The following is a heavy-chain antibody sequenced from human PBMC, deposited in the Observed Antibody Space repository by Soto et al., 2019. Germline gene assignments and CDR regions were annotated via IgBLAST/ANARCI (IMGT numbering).Heavy chain of an antibody. D-gene: IGHD2-2*01. J-gene: IGHJ4*02. CDR1: GFTFGDYA. V-gene: IGHV3-23*01. Sequence: SLRLSCAASGFTFGDYAMSWVRQAPGEGLEWVSSISPSGSYTYYADSVKGRFTFSRDNSKNTLYLQMNSLRAEDTALFYCAKDRTSCSSPSCYQGLDYWGQGALVTVSS. CDR2: ISPSGSYT. CDR3: AKDRTSCSSPSCYQGLDY.